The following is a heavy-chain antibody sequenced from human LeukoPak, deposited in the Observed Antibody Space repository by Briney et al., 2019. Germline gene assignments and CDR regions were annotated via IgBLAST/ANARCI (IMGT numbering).Heavy chain of an antibody. CDR3: ARDEGSGWSFDY. CDR1: GYTFTCYY. Sequence: ASVKVSCKASGYTFTCYYMHWVRQAPGQGLEWMGWINPNSGGTNYAQKFQGRVTMTRDTSISTAYMELSRLRSDDTAVYYCARDEGSGWSFDYWGQGTLVTVSS. V-gene: IGHV1-2*02. J-gene: IGHJ4*02. CDR2: INPNSGGT. D-gene: IGHD6-19*01.